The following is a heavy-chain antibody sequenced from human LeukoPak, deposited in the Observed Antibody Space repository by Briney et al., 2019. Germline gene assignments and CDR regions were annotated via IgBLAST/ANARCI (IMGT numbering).Heavy chain of an antibody. V-gene: IGHV1-18*01. Sequence: ASVTVSCKASGYTFTSYGISWVRQAPGQGLEWMGWISAYNGNTNYAQKLQGRVTMTTDTSTSTAYMELSSLRSEDTAVYYCATLWFGELLWGQGTLVTVSS. CDR1: GYTFTSYG. D-gene: IGHD3-10*01. CDR3: ATLWFGELL. J-gene: IGHJ4*02. CDR2: ISAYNGNT.